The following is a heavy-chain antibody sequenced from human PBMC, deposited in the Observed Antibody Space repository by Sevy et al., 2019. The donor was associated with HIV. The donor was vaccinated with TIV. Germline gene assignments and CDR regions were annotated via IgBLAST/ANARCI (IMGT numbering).Heavy chain of an antibody. D-gene: IGHD3-3*01. V-gene: IGHV1-2*02. CDR2: INPKSGAT. Sequence: ASVKVSCKASGYTFSDSGYYEHWVRQAPGQGLEWMGWINPKSGATNYAQKFQGRVTMTRDTSVSTANMELNRLTSDDTAVYYCARESYDFWTGPVDYDYGMDVWGQGTTVTVSS. CDR3: ARESYDFWTGPVDYDYGMDV. CDR1: GYTFSDSGYY. J-gene: IGHJ6*02.